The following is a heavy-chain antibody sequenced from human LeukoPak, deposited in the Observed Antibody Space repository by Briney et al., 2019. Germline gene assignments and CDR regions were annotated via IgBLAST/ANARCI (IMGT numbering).Heavy chain of an antibody. CDR1: GYTFTSYD. CDR2: MHPTSGNT. V-gene: IGHV1-8*01. Sequence: ASVKVSCKASGYTFTSYDINWVRQATGQGLEWMGWMHPTSGNTGYAQKFQGRVTMTRSTSISTAYMELSSLRSEDTAVYYCATASTVTTDRGFVVRAFDIWGQGTMVTVSS. CDR3: ATASTVTTDRGFVVRAFDI. J-gene: IGHJ3*02. D-gene: IGHD4-17*01.